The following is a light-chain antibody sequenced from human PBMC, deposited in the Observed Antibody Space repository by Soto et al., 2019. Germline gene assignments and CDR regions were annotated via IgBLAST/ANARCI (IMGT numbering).Light chain of an antibody. J-gene: IGKJ1*01. CDR1: QSISTW. Sequence: DIQMTQSPSTLSASVGDRVTITCRASQSISTWLAWYQQKPGKAPKLLIYDASSLQCGVPSRFSGSGSGTEFTPTIGTFQPEDFASYYCQQYNSYPTFGQGTKVDIK. CDR3: QQYNSYPT. V-gene: IGKV1-5*01. CDR2: DAS.